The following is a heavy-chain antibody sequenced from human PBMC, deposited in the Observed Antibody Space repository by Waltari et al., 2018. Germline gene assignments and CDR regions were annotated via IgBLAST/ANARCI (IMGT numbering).Heavy chain of an antibody. CDR2: ISYDGSNK. Sequence: QVQLVESGGGVVQPGRSLRLSCAASGFTFSSYAMHWVRQAPGKGPAWVAVISYDGSNKYYADSVKGRFTISRDNSKNTLYLQMNSLRAEDTAVYYCARAQYSYYYDSSGYSDAFDIWGQGTMVTVSS. CDR1: GFTFSSYA. V-gene: IGHV3-30*01. J-gene: IGHJ3*02. CDR3: ARAQYSYYYDSSGYSDAFDI. D-gene: IGHD3-22*01.